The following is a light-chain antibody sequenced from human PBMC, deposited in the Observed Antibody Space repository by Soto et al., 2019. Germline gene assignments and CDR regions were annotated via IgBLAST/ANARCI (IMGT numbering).Light chain of an antibody. CDR1: QSLLHSNGYNY. J-gene: IGKJ3*01. CDR2: LGS. CDR3: MQALQTPGS. Sequence: DIVMTQSPLSLPVTPGEPASLSCRSSQSLLHSNGYNYLDWYLQKPGQSPQLLIYLGSNRASGVPDRFSGSGSGTDFTLKISRVEVEDVVVYYCMQALQTPGSFGPGTKVDIK. V-gene: IGKV2-28*01.